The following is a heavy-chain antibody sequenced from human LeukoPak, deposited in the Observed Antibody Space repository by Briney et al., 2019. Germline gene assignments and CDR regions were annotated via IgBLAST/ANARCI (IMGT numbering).Heavy chain of an antibody. CDR2: TYYDGST. D-gene: IGHD2-2*01. CDR1: GAFVSSGSYH. V-gene: IGHV4-61*01. Sequence: SETLSLTCTVSGAFVSSGSYHWSWIRQPPGRGLEWIGYTYYDGSTKYNPSLKSRVTISRDTSKNQFSLKVSSVTAADTALYYCARERGEYCDNTSCSNYYLDYWGQGTLVTVSS. J-gene: IGHJ4*02. CDR3: ARERGEYCDNTSCSNYYLDY.